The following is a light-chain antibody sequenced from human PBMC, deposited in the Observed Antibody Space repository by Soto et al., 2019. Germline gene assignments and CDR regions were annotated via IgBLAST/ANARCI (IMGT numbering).Light chain of an antibody. CDR3: SSYSGRNNPLV. Sequence: QSALTQPPSASGFPGQSVTISCIGTNNDVGGYRYVSWYQQHPGKAPKLMIYEVTKRPSGVPDRFSGSKSGNTASLTVSGLQAEDEADYYCSSYSGRNNPLVFGARTKVTVL. CDR2: EVT. CDR1: NNDVGGYRY. J-gene: IGLJ1*01. V-gene: IGLV2-8*01.